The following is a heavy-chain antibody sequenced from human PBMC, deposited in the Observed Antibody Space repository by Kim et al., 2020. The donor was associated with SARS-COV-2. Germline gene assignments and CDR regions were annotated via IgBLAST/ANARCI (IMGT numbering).Heavy chain of an antibody. V-gene: IGHV4-39*01. CDR3: ASLSTIFGVGNHDAFDI. Sequence: SETLSLTCTVSGGSISSSSYYWGWIRQPPGKGLEWIGSIYYSGSTYYNPSLKSRVTISVDTSKNQFSLKLSSVTAADTAVYYCASLSTIFGVGNHDAFDIWGQGTMVTVSS. CDR2: IYYSGST. D-gene: IGHD3-3*01. J-gene: IGHJ3*02. CDR1: GGSISSSSYY.